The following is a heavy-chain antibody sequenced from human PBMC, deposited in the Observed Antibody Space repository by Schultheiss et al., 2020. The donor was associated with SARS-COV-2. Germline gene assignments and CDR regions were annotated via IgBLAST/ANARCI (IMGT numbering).Heavy chain of an antibody. CDR3: ARDLRIGSPRGWFDP. CDR1: GGSFSGYY. Sequence: SETLSLTCAVYGGSFSGYYWSWIRQPPGKGLEWIGYIYYSGSTNYNPSLKSRVTISVDTSKNQFSLKLSSVTAADTAVYYCARDLRIGSPRGWFDPWGQGTLVTVSS. J-gene: IGHJ5*02. CDR2: IYYSGST. V-gene: IGHV4-59*01. D-gene: IGHD1-14*01.